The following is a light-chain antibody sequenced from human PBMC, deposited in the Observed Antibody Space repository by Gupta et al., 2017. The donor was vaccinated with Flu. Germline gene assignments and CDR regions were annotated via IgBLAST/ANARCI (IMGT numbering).Light chain of an antibody. CDR2: ATS. CDR3: QKYDRVPLT. V-gene: IGKV1-27*01. CDR1: QNIYYY. J-gene: IGKJ4*01. Sequence: IPITPSPSSLSASVGDRVTITCRASQNIYYYLAWFQHRPGKPPRLLIYATSTLQSGVPGRFSGSGSGTEFTLTITSLLPEDIGTYYCQKYDRVPLTFGGGTKVELK.